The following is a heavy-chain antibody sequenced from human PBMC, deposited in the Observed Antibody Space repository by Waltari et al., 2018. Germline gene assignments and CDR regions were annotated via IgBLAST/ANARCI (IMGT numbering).Heavy chain of an antibody. Sequence: QVHLVQSGPEAQKPGSSVSVSCKASGDILNSYAIAWVRQAPGQGLEWMGRVIPTFVTTNYAQNFQGRLKITSDTSTTSVTMELSGLKFDDTGIYYCTSNTYYVPDYWGQGTVVNV. CDR3: TSNTYYVPDY. D-gene: IGHD1-26*01. V-gene: IGHV1-69*14. J-gene: IGHJ4*02. CDR2: VIPTFVTT. CDR1: GDILNSYA.